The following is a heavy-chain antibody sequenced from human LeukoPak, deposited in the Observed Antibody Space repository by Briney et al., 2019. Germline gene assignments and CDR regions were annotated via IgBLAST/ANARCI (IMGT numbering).Heavy chain of an antibody. D-gene: IGHD5-18*01. CDR2: IYSGGST. V-gene: IGHV3-66*02. CDR1: GFTVSSNY. Sequence: PGGSLRLSCAASGFTVSSNYMSWVRQAPGKGLEWVSVIYSGGSTYYADSVKGRFTISRDNSKNTLYLQMNSLRAEDTAVYYCARVSVDTAMPDYWGQGTLVTVSS. J-gene: IGHJ4*02. CDR3: ARVSVDTAMPDY.